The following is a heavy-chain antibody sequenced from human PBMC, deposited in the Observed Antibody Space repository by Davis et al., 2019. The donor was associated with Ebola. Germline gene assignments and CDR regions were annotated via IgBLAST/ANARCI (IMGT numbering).Heavy chain of an antibody. CDR2: IIPIFGTA. J-gene: IGHJ4*02. Sequence: SVKVSCKASGGTFSSYAISWVRQAPGQGLEWMGGIIPIFGTANYAQRLQGRVTITADESTSTAYMELSSLRSEDTAVYYCARGRRIAVAGTDYWGQGTLVTVSS. D-gene: IGHD6-19*01. CDR1: GGTFSSYA. CDR3: ARGRRIAVAGTDY. V-gene: IGHV1-69*13.